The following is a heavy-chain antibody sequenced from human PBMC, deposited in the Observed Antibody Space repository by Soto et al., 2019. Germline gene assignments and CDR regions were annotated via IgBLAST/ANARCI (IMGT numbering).Heavy chain of an antibody. J-gene: IGHJ4*02. CDR1: DGSMNSDSSY. V-gene: IGHV4-39*01. CDR3: ARLGGYVSVGYYYLWDS. D-gene: IGHD3-22*01. CDR2: INHSGST. Sequence: QLQLQESGPGLVKPSETLSLTCRVSDGSMNSDSSYWGWIRQPPGKGLEWIGVINHSGSTYHNLSLKGRVTMSVDASRNQFSLKLTSMTAADTAVYYCARLGGYVSVGYYYLWDSXGQGTLVXVSS.